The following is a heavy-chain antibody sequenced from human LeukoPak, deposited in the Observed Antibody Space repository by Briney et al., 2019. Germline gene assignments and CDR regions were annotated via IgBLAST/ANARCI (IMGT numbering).Heavy chain of an antibody. CDR3: AKFGWELNSDI. V-gene: IGHV3-66*01. J-gene: IGHJ3*02. Sequence: PGGSLRLSCAASEFSVGSNYMTWVRQAPGKGLEWVSLIYSGGSTYYADSVKGRFTISRDNSKNTLYLQMNSLRAEDTAVYYCAKFGWELNSDIWGQGTMVTVSS. CDR1: EFSVGSNY. D-gene: IGHD1-26*01. CDR2: IYSGGST.